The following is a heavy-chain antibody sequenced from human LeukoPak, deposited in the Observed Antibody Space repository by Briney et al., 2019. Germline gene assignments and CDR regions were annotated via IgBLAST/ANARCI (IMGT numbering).Heavy chain of an antibody. J-gene: IGHJ3*02. CDR1: AYTFTGYY. Sequence: GASVKVSCRASAYTFTGYYMHWVRQAPGQGLEWMGWINPNSGGTNYAQKFQGRVTMTRDTSISTAYMEPSRLRSDDTAVYYCARYCSSTSCPDRAFDIWGQGTMVTVSS. CDR2: INPNSGGT. CDR3: ARYCSSTSCPDRAFDI. D-gene: IGHD2-2*01. V-gene: IGHV1-2*02.